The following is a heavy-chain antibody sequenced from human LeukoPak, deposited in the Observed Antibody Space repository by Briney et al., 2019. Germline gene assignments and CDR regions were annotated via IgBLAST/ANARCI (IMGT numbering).Heavy chain of an antibody. D-gene: IGHD3-22*01. Sequence: ASVKVSCKASGYTFTGYYMHWERQAPGQGLEWMGWINPNSGGTNYAQKFQGRVTMTRDTSISTAYMELSRLRSDDTAVYYCARDGTYYYDSSGYYSPADYWGQGTLVTVSS. CDR2: INPNSGGT. J-gene: IGHJ4*02. CDR3: ARDGTYYYDSSGYYSPADY. V-gene: IGHV1-2*02. CDR1: GYTFTGYY.